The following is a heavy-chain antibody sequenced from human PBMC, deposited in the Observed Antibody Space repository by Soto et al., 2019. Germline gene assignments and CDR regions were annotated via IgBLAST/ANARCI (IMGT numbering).Heavy chain of an antibody. V-gene: IGHV4-31*03. CDR3: PPITIPTTNYKWLDP. J-gene: IGHJ5*02. D-gene: IGHD3-3*01. CDR1: GAALNSGNYY. Sequence: SETLSLTCSVSGAALNSGNYYWSWIRQVPGKGLEWIGHIYVTGAVDYNPSLRDRITISQDTSERQFSLNLRLVTAADTAVYYCPPITIPTTNYKWLDPWGPGTLLTVSS. CDR2: IYVTGAV.